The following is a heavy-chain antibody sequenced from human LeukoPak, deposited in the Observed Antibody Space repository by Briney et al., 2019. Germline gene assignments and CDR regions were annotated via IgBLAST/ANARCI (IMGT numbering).Heavy chain of an antibody. D-gene: IGHD4-23*01. J-gene: IGHJ4*02. V-gene: IGHV4-30-4*01. CDR1: GGSISSGDYY. CDR3: ARDLLNEGNHLDY. CDR2: IYYSGST. Sequence: PSQTLSLTCTVSGGSISSGDYYWSWIRQPPGKGLEWIGYIYYSGSTYYNPSLKSRVTISVDTSKNQFSLKLSSVTAADTAVYYCARDLLNEGNHLDYWGQGTLVTVSS.